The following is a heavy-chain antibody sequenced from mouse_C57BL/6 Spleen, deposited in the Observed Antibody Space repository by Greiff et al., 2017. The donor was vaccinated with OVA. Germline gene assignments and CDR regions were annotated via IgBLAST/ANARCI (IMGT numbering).Heavy chain of an antibody. CDR1: GYTFTSYW. D-gene: IGHD1-1*01. V-gene: IGHV1-69*01. CDR2: IDPSDSYT. CDR3: ARGGTTVRYFDV. J-gene: IGHJ1*03. Sequence: QVQLQQPGAELVMPGASVKLSCKASGYTFTSYWMHWVKQRPGQGLEWIGEIDPSDSYTNYNQKFKGKSTLTVDKSSSTAYMQLSSLTSEDSAVYYCARGGTTVRYFDVWSTGTTVTVSS.